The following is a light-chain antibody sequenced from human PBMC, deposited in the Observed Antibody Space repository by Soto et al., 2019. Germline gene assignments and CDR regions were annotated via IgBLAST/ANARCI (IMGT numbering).Light chain of an antibody. V-gene: IGKV1-6*02. J-gene: IGKJ1*01. CDR2: DVS. CDR1: QTINNN. Sequence: AIQMTQSPSSLSASVGARVTITCRASQTINNNLNWYQQKPGKAPKLLIHDVSTLQSGVPSRFSGSGSGTEFTLTISSLQPDDFATYYCQQYDDYWAFGQGTKVDI. CDR3: QQYDDYWA.